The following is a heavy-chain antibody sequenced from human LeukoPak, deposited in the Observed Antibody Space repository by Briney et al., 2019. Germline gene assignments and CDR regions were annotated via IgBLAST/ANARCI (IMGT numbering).Heavy chain of an antibody. CDR2: ISSGSSTI. CDR1: GFTFSNAW. Sequence: GGSLRLSCAASGFTFSNAWMTWVRQAPGKGLEWVSYISSGSSTIYYADSVKGRFTISRDNAKNSLYLQMNSLRADDTAVYYCARDRTPGSGASDYWGQGALVTVSS. J-gene: IGHJ4*02. V-gene: IGHV3-48*04. CDR3: ARDRTPGSGASDY. D-gene: IGHD1-26*01.